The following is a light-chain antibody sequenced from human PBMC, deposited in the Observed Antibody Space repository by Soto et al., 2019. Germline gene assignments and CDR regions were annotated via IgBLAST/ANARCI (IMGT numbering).Light chain of an antibody. CDR2: GAS. V-gene: IGKV3-15*01. CDR1: QSVSSN. CDR3: QQYNNGWT. J-gene: IGKJ1*01. Sequence: EIVMTQSPATLSVSPGERATLFCRASQSVSSNLAWYQQKPGQAPRLLIYGASTRATGIPARFSGSGSGTEFTLTISSLQSEDFAVYYCQQYNNGWTFGQGTKVEIK.